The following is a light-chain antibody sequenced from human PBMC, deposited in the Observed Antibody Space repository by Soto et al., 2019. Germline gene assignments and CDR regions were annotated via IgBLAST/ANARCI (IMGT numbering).Light chain of an antibody. J-gene: IGKJ5*01. Sequence: IQLTQSPSSLSASVGDRVTITCRASQSIGDNLNWYQQKPGKAPKLLIYAASSLQSGVPSRFSGSGSGTDFTLTIRSLQPEDFATYYCQHADSFPLITFGQGTRREIK. CDR2: AAS. V-gene: IGKV1-39*01. CDR3: QHADSFPLIT. CDR1: QSIGDN.